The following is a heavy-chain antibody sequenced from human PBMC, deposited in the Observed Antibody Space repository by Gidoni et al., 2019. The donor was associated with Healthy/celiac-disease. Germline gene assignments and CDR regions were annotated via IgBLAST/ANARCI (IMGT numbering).Heavy chain of an antibody. CDR2: INHSGST. J-gene: IGHJ3*02. CDR3: ARVSRILPSRPHNWNDLEGIGRAFDI. V-gene: IGHV4-34*01. Sequence: QVQLQQWGAGLLKPSETLSLTCAVYGGSFSGYSWSWIRQPPGKGLEWIGEINHSGSTNYNPSLKSRVTISVDTSKNQFSLKLSSVTAADTAVYYCARVSRILPSRPHNWNDLEGIGRAFDIWGQGTMVTVSS. CDR1: GGSFSGYS. D-gene: IGHD1-20*01.